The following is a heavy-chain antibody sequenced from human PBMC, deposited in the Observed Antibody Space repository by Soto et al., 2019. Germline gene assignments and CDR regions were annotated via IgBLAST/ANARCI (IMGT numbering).Heavy chain of an antibody. CDR2: INPSGGST. J-gene: IGHJ4*02. CDR3: ATRPPGERYFGVFDY. Sequence: ASVKVSCKASGYTFTSYYMHWVRQAPGQGLEWMGIINPSGGSTSYAQKFQGRVTMTRDTSTSTVYMELSSLRTEDTALYYCATRPPGERYFGVFDYWGQGALVTVSS. V-gene: IGHV1-46*01. D-gene: IGHD3-3*01. CDR1: GYTFTSYY.